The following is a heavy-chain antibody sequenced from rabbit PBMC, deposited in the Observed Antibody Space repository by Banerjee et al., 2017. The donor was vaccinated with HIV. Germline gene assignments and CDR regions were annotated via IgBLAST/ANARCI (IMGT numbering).Heavy chain of an antibody. V-gene: IGHV1S40*01. Sequence: QSLEESGGGLVKPEGSLILPCKASGFYLSSYYYMCWVRQAPGKGLESIACIYTESSGSALYTSWVRGGFNVYSDNAKHRVDLQMSNRTAADPGTYFCVRGNGYDVYGAAARLDRWARGPWSPS. CDR1: GFYLSSYYY. J-gene: IGHJ3*01. CDR3: VRGNGYDVYGAAARLDR. D-gene: IGHD2-1*01. CDR2: IYTESSGSA.